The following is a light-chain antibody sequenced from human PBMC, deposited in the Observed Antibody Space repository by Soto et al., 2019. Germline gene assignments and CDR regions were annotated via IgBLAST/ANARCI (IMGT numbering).Light chain of an antibody. CDR3: GTWDSSLSVVV. J-gene: IGLJ1*01. CDR2: DNI. Sequence: QSVLTQPPSVSAAPGQKVTISCSVSKSNIGNNYVSWYQQLPGTGPKLVIYDNIYRPSGIPDRFSGSKSGTSATLGITGLQNGDDADYYCGTWDSSLSVVVFGTGTKV. CDR1: KSNIGNNY. V-gene: IGLV1-51*01.